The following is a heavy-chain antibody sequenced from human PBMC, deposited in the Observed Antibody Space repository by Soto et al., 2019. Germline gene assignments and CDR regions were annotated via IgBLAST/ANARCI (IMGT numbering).Heavy chain of an antibody. J-gene: IGHJ6*03. CDR2: ISYDGSNK. D-gene: IGHD2-2*01. V-gene: IGHV3-30*18. Sequence: PGGSLRLSCAASGFTFSSYGMHWVRQAPGKGLEWVAVISYDGSNKYYADSVKGRFTISRDNSKNTLYLQMNSLRAEDTAVYYCAKDQAHMNCSSTSCYVNYYYYMDVWGKGTTVTVSS. CDR3: AKDQAHMNCSSTSCYVNYYYYMDV. CDR1: GFTFSSYG.